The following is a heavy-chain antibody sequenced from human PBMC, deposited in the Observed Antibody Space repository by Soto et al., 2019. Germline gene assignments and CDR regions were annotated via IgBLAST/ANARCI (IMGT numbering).Heavy chain of an antibody. Sequence: GGSVKVYFKASGYPFTSHYMHLVRQAPGQGLEWMGLINPSAGSTSYAQSFQGRVTMTRETSTSTVFMDLSSLRSEDTAIYYCATPSGYWGQGTMVTVSS. CDR2: INPSAGST. CDR3: ATPSGY. V-gene: IGHV1-46*01. J-gene: IGHJ4*02. D-gene: IGHD3-10*01. CDR1: GYPFTSHY.